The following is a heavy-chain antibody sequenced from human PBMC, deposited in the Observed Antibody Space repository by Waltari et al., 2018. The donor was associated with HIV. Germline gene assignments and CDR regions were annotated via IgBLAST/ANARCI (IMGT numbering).Heavy chain of an antibody. V-gene: IGHV4-34*01. D-gene: IGHD3-3*01. J-gene: IGHJ5*02. CDR1: GGSFSGYY. CDR3: ARGGNYDFWSGYYTNWFDP. CDR2: TNQSGST. Sequence: QVQLQQWGAGLLKPSETLSLTCAVYGGSFSGYYWSWIRQPPGKGLEGIGETNQSGSTNNNPSLKSRVTISVDTSKNQFSLKLSSVTAADTAVYYCARGGNYDFWSGYYTNWFDPWGQGTLVTVSS.